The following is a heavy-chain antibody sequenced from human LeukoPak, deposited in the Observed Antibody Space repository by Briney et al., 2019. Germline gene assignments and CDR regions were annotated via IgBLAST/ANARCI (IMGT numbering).Heavy chain of an antibody. J-gene: IGHJ4*02. CDR1: GRSISNYY. Sequence: SETLSLTCSVSGRSISNYYWSWIRPPAGKGLEWIGRIHASGSINYSPSLKSRVTISVDHSKEQFSLKLSSVTAADTALYFWARDGIGSYFGVDYWGQGTLVTVSS. CDR3: ARDGIGSYFGVDY. D-gene: IGHD1-26*01. V-gene: IGHV4-4*07. CDR2: IHASGSI.